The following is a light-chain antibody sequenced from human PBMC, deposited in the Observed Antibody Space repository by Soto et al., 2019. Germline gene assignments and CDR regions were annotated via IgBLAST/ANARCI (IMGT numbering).Light chain of an antibody. CDR1: SGHSSNA. V-gene: IGLV4-69*01. Sequence: QLVLPQSPSASASLGASVKLTCTLSSGHSSNAIAWHQQQPEKGPRYLMKLNSDGSHNKGDGIPDRFSGSSSGAERYLTISSLQSEDEADYYCQTWGTGIRGVFGGGTKLTVL. CDR3: QTWGTGIRGV. CDR2: LNSDGSH. J-gene: IGLJ2*01.